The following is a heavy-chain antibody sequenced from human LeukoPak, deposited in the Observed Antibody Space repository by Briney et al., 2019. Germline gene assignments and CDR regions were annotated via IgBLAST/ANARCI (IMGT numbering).Heavy chain of an antibody. J-gene: IGHJ4*02. D-gene: IGHD3-22*01. CDR3: ARAVDSSGYYPPAFDY. V-gene: IGHV4-39*07. CDR1: GGSTSSSSYY. Sequence: SETLSLTCTVSGGSTSSSSYYWGWIRQPPGKGLEWIGSIYYSGSTYYNPSLKSRVTISVDTSKNQFSLKLSSVTAADTAVYYCARAVDSSGYYPPAFDYWGQGTLVTVSS. CDR2: IYYSGST.